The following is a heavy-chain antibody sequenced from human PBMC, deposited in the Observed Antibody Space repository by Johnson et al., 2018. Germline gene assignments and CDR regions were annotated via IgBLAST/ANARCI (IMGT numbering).Heavy chain of an antibody. CDR1: GFTFSRYG. D-gene: IGHD3-10*01. Sequence: VQLVESGGGLVQPGESLRLSCAASGFTFSRYGMHWVRQAPGKGLQWVPAISGSGVNTYYADSVKGRFTISRDNSKNTLYLQMNRLRAEATAVYYCAKGGVSFDVWGQGTMVTVSS. J-gene: IGHJ3*01. CDR2: ISGSGVNT. V-gene: IGHV3-23*04. CDR3: AKGGVSFDV.